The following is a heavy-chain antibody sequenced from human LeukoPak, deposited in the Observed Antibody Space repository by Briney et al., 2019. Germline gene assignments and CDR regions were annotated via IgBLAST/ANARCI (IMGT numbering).Heavy chain of an antibody. V-gene: IGHV4-38-2*01. CDR3: ARRELGYYYMDV. CDR2: SYHSGST. Sequence: SEPVSLTYAVSGYSISSGYYWGWIRQPPGQGLGWIGSSYHSGSTYYNTSLNSRVTISVDTSKNQFSLKLSSVTAADMAVYYCARRELGYYYMDVWGKGTTVTVSS. CDR1: GYSISSGYY. J-gene: IGHJ6*03. D-gene: IGHD7-27*01.